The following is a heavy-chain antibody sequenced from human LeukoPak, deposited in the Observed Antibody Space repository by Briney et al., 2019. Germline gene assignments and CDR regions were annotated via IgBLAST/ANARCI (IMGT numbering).Heavy chain of an antibody. J-gene: IGHJ4*02. Sequence: QTGVSLRLSCAASGFTFSSYAMHWVRQAPGKGLEYVSAISSNGGSTYYANSVKGRFTISRDNSKNTLYLQMGSLRAEDMAVYYCARHGHYDFWSGYSLDYWGQGTLVTVSS. V-gene: IGHV3-64*01. CDR2: ISSNGGST. D-gene: IGHD3-3*01. CDR3: ARHGHYDFWSGYSLDY. CDR1: GFTFSSYA.